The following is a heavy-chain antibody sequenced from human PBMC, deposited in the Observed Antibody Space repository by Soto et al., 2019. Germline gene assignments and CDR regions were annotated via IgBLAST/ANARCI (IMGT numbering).Heavy chain of an antibody. J-gene: IGHJ5*02. CDR2: IYYSGST. CDR1: GGSISSYY. D-gene: IGHD2-15*01. CDR3: ARDKGRVAATYNWFDP. V-gene: IGHV4-59*01. Sequence: SETLSLTCTVSGGSISSYYWSWIRQPPGKGLEWIGYIYYSGSTNYKPSLKSRVTISVDTSKNQFSLKLSSVTAADTAVYYCARDKGRVAATYNWFDPWGQGTLVTVSS.